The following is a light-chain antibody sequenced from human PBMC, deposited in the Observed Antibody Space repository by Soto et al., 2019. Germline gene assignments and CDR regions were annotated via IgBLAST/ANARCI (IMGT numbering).Light chain of an antibody. CDR3: QSFDSSLRVYV. CDR2: NNL. V-gene: IGLV1-40*01. CDR1: SSNFGAGYE. J-gene: IGLJ1*01. Sequence: QSVLTQPPSVSGAPGQRVTISCTGSSSNFGAGYEVHWYKQLPGAAPTLVIFNNLNRPSGVPERFSGSKSGTSASLVISGLQAEDEAYYYCQSFDSSLRVYVFGSGTKLTVL.